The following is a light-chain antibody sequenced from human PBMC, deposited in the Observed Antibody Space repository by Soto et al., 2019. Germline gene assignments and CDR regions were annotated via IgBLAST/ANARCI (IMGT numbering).Light chain of an antibody. CDR1: QSVSSN. Sequence: VMTQSPVTLSVSPGDSVTLSCRASQSVSSNLAWYQQKTGQAPSLLIYGEFTRATGIPDRLSGTGSGTELNLTISRLQSEDFALYYCQKYNDWPLTCGQGTKVDIK. V-gene: IGKV3-15*01. CDR3: QKYNDWPLT. CDR2: GEF. J-gene: IGKJ1*01.